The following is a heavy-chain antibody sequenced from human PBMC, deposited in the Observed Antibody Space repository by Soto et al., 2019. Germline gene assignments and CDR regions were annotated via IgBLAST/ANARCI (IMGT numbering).Heavy chain of an antibody. CDR2: ISAYNGNT. J-gene: IGHJ4*02. CDR3: ARDAAIGMNDY. V-gene: IGHV1-18*01. Sequence: ASVKVSCKASGHTFTSYGISWVRQAPGQGLEWMGWISAYNGNTKYAQKLKGRVTMTTDSSTSTAYMELRSLRSDDTAVYCCARDAAIGMNDYWGQGTLVTVSS. D-gene: IGHD1-20*01. CDR1: GHTFTSYG.